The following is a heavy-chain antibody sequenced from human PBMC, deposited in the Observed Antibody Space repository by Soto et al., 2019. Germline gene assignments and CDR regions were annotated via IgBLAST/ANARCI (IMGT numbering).Heavy chain of an antibody. CDR3: AKVYSSWFAGFFDL. Sequence: EVQLLESGGGLVQPGGSLRLSCTASGFTFSRHAMTWVRQAPGKGLEWVSGLSDSGGSIYYADSVKGRFTISRDNSXNTLYLQMNTLRAEDTAVYYCAKVYSSWFAGFFDLWGQGTLVTVSS. J-gene: IGHJ4*02. CDR1: GFTFSRHA. D-gene: IGHD6-13*01. CDR2: LSDSGGSI. V-gene: IGHV3-23*01.